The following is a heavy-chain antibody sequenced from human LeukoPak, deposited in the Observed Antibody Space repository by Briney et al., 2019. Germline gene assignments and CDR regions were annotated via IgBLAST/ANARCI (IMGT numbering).Heavy chain of an antibody. D-gene: IGHD2-15*01. V-gene: IGHV3-66*01. CDR1: GFTFSSNY. J-gene: IGHJ4*02. CDR2: IYSGGST. CDR3: ARDGGTGRSWYVDY. Sequence: GGSLRLSCAASGFTFSSNYMSWVRQAPGKGLEWVSVIYSGGSTYYADSVKGRFTISRDNSKNPLYLQMNSLRAEDTAVYYCARDGGTGRSWYVDYWGQGTLVTVSS.